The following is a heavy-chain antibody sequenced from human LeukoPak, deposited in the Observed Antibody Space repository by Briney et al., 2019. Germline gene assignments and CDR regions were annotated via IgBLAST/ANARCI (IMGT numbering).Heavy chain of an antibody. J-gene: IGHJ4*02. Sequence: GGALRLSCAPSVFTLTVYLMRCVPEAPEGGGGWVSRLCSDGGTTNYTDSVMGRFIISRDNAKNILFLQMYSPSADHTAVYFCAGTNTTCCNKWGQGTLFTVS. CDR3: AGTNTTCCNK. V-gene: IGHV3-74*01. D-gene: IGHD2-2*02. CDR2: LCSDGGTT. CDR1: VFTLTVYL.